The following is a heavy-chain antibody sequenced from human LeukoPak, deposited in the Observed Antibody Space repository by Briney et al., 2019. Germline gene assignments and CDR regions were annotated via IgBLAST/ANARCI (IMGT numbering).Heavy chain of an antibody. CDR3: ARSPLLRYSSSWYFLDY. Sequence: GGSLRLSCAASGFTFSSYSMNQVRQAPGKGLKWVSYISSSSSTIYYADSVKGRFTISRDNAKNSLYLQMNSLRAEDTAVYYCARSPLLRYSSSWYFLDYWGQGTLVTVSS. CDR1: GFTFSSYS. J-gene: IGHJ4*02. D-gene: IGHD6-13*01. CDR2: ISSSSSTI. V-gene: IGHV3-48*04.